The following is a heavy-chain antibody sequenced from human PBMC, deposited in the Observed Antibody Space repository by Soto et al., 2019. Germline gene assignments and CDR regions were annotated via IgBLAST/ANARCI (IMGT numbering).Heavy chain of an antibody. CDR2: IYHSGST. V-gene: IGHV4-4*02. Sequence: SETLSLTCAVSGGSISSSNWWSWVRQPPGKGLEWIGEIYHSGSTNYNPSLKSRVTISVDKSKNQFSLKLNSVTAADTAVYYCARAAMGGSSWPFDYWGQGTLVTVSS. D-gene: IGHD6-13*01. J-gene: IGHJ4*02. CDR3: ARAAMGGSSWPFDY. CDR1: GGSISSSNW.